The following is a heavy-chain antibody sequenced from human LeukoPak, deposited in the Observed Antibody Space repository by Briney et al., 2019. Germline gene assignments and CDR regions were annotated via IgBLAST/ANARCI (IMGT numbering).Heavy chain of an antibody. J-gene: IGHJ4*02. CDR3: ARGESIAVAGTGSPFTFDY. CDR2: IIPIFGTA. D-gene: IGHD6-19*01. CDR1: GGTFSSYA. V-gene: IGHV1-69*05. Sequence: GASVKVSCKASGGTFSSYAISWVRQAPGQGLEWMGGIIPIFGTANYAQKFQGRVTITTDESTSTAYMELSSLRSEDTVVYYCARGESIAVAGTGSPFTFDYWGQGTLVTVSS.